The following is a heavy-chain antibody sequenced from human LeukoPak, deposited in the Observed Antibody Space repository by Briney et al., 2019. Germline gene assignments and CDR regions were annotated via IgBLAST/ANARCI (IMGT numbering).Heavy chain of an antibody. Sequence: SETLSLTCTVSGSSISSYYWSWIRQPPGKGLEWIGYIYYSGSTNYNPSLKSRVTISVDTSKNQFSLELSSVTAADTAVYYCARASLLANEYSSSPPLDYWGQGTLVTVSS. CDR2: IYYSGST. D-gene: IGHD6-6*01. CDR3: ARASLLANEYSSSPPLDY. J-gene: IGHJ4*02. V-gene: IGHV4-59*01. CDR1: GSSISSYY.